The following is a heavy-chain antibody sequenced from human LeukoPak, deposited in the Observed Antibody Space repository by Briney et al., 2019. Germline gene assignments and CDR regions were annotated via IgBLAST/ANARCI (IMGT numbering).Heavy chain of an antibody. CDR1: GGSISSYY. Sequence: KASETLSLTCTVSGGSISSYYWSWIRQPPGKGLEWIGEINHSGSTNYNPSLKSRVTISVDTSKNQFSLKLSSVTAADTAVYYCARGSRVPAAKVWYYFDYWGQGTLVTVSS. CDR3: ARGSRVPAAKVWYYFDY. D-gene: IGHD2-2*01. J-gene: IGHJ4*02. V-gene: IGHV4-34*01. CDR2: INHSGST.